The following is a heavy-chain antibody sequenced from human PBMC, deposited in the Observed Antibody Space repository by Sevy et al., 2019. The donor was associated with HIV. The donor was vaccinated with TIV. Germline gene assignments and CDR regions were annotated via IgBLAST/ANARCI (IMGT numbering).Heavy chain of an antibody. CDR1: GGSISSYY. J-gene: IGHJ6*02. V-gene: IGHV4-4*07. D-gene: IGHD6-13*01. CDR2: IYTSGST. CDR3: AREVLAAAGIWGDYYYYGMDV. Sequence: SETLSLTCTVSGGSISSYYWSWIRQPAGKGLEWIGRIYTSGSTNYNPSLKSRVTMSVDTSKNQFSLKLSSVTAADTAVYYCAREVLAAAGIWGDYYYYGMDVWGQRTTVTVSS.